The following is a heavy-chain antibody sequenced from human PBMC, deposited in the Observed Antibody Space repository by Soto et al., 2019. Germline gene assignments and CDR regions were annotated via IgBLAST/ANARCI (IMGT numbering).Heavy chain of an antibody. CDR3: ARYEGISAAGTAYYYGMDV. Sequence: QVQLVQSGAEVKKPGSSVKVSCKASGGTFSSYAISWVRQAPGQGLEWMGGIIPIFGTANYAQKFQGRVTIPAHEXXSXAXXELSRLRSEDTAVYYWARYEGISAAGTAYYYGMDVWGQGTTVTVSS. CDR1: GGTFSSYA. J-gene: IGHJ6*02. V-gene: IGHV1-69*12. D-gene: IGHD6-13*01. CDR2: IIPIFGTA.